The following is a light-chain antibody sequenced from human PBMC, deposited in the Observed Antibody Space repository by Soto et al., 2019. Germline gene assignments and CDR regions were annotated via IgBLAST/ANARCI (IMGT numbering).Light chain of an antibody. CDR1: QTVSSSY. CDR3: QQYGSSPPQT. Sequence: EIVLTQSPGTLSLSPGERATVSCRASQTVSSSYLAWFQQKPGQAPRLLIYGASSRATGIPDRFSGSGSGTDFTLTISRLEPEDFAVYYCQQYGSSPPQTFGQGTTVEIK. V-gene: IGKV3-20*01. CDR2: GAS. J-gene: IGKJ1*01.